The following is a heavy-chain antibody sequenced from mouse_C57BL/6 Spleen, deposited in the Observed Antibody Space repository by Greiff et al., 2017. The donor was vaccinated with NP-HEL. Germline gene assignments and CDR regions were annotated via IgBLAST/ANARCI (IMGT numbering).Heavy chain of an antibody. CDR3: ARSEDGYSAWFAY. CDR1: GYTFTSYW. CDR2: IDPSDSYT. V-gene: IGHV1-69*01. J-gene: IGHJ3*01. Sequence: QVQLQQPGAELVMPGASVKLSCKASGYTFTSYWMHWVKQRPGQGLEWIGEIDPSDSYTNYNQKFKGKSKLTVDKSSSTAYMQLSSLTSEDSAVYYCARSEDGYSAWFAYWGQGTLVTVSA. D-gene: IGHD2-3*01.